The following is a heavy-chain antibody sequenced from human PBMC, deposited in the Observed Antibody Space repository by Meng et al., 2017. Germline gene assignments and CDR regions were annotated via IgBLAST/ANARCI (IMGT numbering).Heavy chain of an antibody. CDR2: INHSGST. Sequence: HVQLQQVGSGLVKPSETLSLTCVVSGGSFSDYYWSWIRQPPGKGLEWIGEINHSGSTNYNPSLESRATISVDTSQNNLSLKLSSVTAADSAVYYCARGPTTMAHDFDYWGQGTLVTASS. D-gene: IGHD4-11*01. CDR3: ARGPTTMAHDFDY. J-gene: IGHJ4*02. V-gene: IGHV4-34*01. CDR1: GGSFSDYY.